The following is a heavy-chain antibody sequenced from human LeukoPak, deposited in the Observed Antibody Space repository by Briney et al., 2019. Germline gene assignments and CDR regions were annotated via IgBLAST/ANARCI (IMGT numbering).Heavy chain of an antibody. D-gene: IGHD1-26*01. J-gene: IGHJ4*02. Sequence: GVSLKISCKGSGYSFTSYWIGWVRPMPGKGLEWMGIIYPGDSDTRYSPSFQGQVTISADKSISTAYLQCSSLKASDTAMYYCARQRASGSSYYFDYWGQGTLVTVSS. CDR2: IYPGDSDT. CDR3: ARQRASGSSYYFDY. CDR1: GYSFTSYW. V-gene: IGHV5-51*01.